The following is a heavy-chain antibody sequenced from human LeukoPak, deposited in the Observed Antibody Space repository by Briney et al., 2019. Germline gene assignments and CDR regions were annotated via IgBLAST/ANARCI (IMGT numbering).Heavy chain of an antibody. D-gene: IGHD6-13*01. CDR2: MNPNSGNT. V-gene: IGHV1-8*01. J-gene: IGHJ3*02. Sequence: ASVKVSCKASGYTFTSYDINWVRQATGQGLERMGWMNPNSGNTGYAQKFQGRVTMTRNTSISTAYMELSSLRSEDTAVYYCALGSSWYGAFDIWGQGTMVTVSS. CDR3: ALGSSWYGAFDI. CDR1: GYTFTSYD.